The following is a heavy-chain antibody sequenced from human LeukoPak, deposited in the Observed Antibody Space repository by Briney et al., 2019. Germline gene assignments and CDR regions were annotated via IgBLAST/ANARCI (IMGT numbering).Heavy chain of an antibody. CDR2: INWNGGST. D-gene: IGHD6-13*01. Sequence: GGSLRLSCAASGFTFDDYGMSWVRQAPGKGLEWVSGINWNGGSTGYADSVKGRFTISRDNAKNSLYLQMNSLRAEDTALYYCARIGSIAAAGNMDVWGKGTTVTVSS. J-gene: IGHJ6*03. V-gene: IGHV3-20*04. CDR3: ARIGSIAAAGNMDV. CDR1: GFTFDDYG.